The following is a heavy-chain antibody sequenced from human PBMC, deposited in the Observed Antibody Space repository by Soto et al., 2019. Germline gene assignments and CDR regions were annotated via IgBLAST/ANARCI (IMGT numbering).Heavy chain of an antibody. D-gene: IGHD3-10*01. J-gene: IGHJ5*02. V-gene: IGHV4-39*01. CDR1: GGSISSSSYY. CDR2: IYYSGST. Sequence: SETLSLTCTGSGGSISSSSYYWGWIRQPPGKGLEWIGSIYYSGSTYYNPSLKSRVTISVDTSKNPFSLKLSSVTAADTAVYYCARVLASMVRGVIIGHWFDPWGQGTLVTVSS. CDR3: ARVLASMVRGVIIGHWFDP.